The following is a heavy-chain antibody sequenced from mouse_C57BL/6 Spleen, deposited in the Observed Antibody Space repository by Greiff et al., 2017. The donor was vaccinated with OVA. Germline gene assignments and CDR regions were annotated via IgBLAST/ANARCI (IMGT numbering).Heavy chain of an antibody. CDR2: IDPEDGDT. D-gene: IGHD1-1*01. J-gene: IGHJ4*01. CDR1: GFNIKDYY. CDR3: TTTTVVARAMDY. V-gene: IGHV14-1*01. Sequence: EVQLQQSGAELVRPGASVKLSCTASGFNIKDYYMHWVKQRPEQGLEWIGRIDPEDGDTEYAPKFQGKATMTADTSSNTAYLQLSRLTSEDTAVYYCTTTTVVARAMDYWGQGTSVTVSS.